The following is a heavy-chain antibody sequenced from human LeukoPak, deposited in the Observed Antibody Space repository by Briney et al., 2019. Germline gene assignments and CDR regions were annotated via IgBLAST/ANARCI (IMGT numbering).Heavy chain of an antibody. CDR1: GFTLSSYG. J-gene: IGHJ4*02. CDR2: ISYDGSNK. V-gene: IGHV3-30*18. Sequence: PGRSLRLSCAASGFTLSSYGMHWVRQAPGKGLEWVAVISYDGSNKYYADSVKGRSTISRDNSKNTLYLQMNSLRAEDTAVYYCAKFENYYDSSGYDFDYWGQGTLVTVSS. D-gene: IGHD3-22*01. CDR3: AKFENYYDSSGYDFDY.